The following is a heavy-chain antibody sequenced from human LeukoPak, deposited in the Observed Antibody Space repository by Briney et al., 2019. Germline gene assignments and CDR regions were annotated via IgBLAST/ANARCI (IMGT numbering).Heavy chain of an antibody. V-gene: IGHV3-48*03. CDR3: AREGGSDWDNHYYYMDV. J-gene: IGHJ6*03. CDR1: GFTFSSYE. Sequence: GGSLRLSCAASGFTFSSYEMNWVRQAPGKGLEWLSSISKSGSNVYYADSVKGRFTISRDNAKNSLYLQMNSLRAEDTAVYYCAREGGSDWDNHYYYMDVWGKGTTVTVSS. D-gene: IGHD1-26*01. CDR2: ISKSGSNV.